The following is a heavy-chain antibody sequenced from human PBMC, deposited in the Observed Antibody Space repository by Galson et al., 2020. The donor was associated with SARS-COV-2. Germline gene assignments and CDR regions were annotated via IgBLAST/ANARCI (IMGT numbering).Heavy chain of an antibody. V-gene: IGHV1-2*02. Sequence: ASVKVSCKASGYTFTGYYMHWVRQAPGQGLEWMGWINPNSGGTNYAQKFQGRVTMTRDTSISTAYMELSRLRSDDTAVYYCARDLSYYYDSSGYYLDYWGQGTLVTVSS. CDR2: INPNSGGT. CDR3: ARDLSYYYDSSGYYLDY. CDR1: GYTFTGYY. D-gene: IGHD3-22*01. J-gene: IGHJ4*02.